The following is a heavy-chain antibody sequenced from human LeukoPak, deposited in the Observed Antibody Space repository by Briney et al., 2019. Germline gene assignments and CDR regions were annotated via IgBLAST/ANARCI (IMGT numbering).Heavy chain of an antibody. J-gene: IGHJ5*02. CDR2: SDTEGSMT. D-gene: IGHD3-22*01. V-gene: IGHV3-74*01. Sequence: GGSLRLSCAASGFTFSRYWMHWVRQAPGKGLEWVSYSDTEGSMTSYADSVKGRFTISRDNAKNTLYLEMHSLRVEDTAIYYCAREGSYLNSGGSYYLHWLDPWGQGTLVTVSS. CDR3: AREGSYLNSGGSYYLHWLDP. CDR1: GFTFSRYW.